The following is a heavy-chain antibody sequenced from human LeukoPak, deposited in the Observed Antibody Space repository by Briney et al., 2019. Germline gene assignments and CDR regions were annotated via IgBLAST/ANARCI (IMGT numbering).Heavy chain of an antibody. Sequence: SVKVSCKASGFTFTSSAMQWVRQARGQRLEWIGWIVVGSGNTNYAQKFQERVTITRDMSTSTAYMELSSLRSEDTAVYYCAADDYDISGHYAKFYWGQGTLVTVSS. D-gene: IGHD3-22*01. V-gene: IGHV1-58*02. CDR2: IVVGSGNT. J-gene: IGHJ4*02. CDR1: GFTFTSSA. CDR3: AADDYDISGHYAKFY.